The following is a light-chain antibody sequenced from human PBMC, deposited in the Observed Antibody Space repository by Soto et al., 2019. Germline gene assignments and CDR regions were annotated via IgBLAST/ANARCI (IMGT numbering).Light chain of an antibody. CDR3: QQYNNWPRT. CDR2: GAS. CDR1: QSVSSN. V-gene: IGKV3-15*01. Sequence: DILMTQYRTTPSVVLGERAPLSCRASQSVSSNLAWYQQKPGQAPRLLIYGASTRATGIPARFSGSGSGTEFTLTISSLQSEDFAVYYCQQYNNWPRTFGQRTKV. J-gene: IGKJ1*01.